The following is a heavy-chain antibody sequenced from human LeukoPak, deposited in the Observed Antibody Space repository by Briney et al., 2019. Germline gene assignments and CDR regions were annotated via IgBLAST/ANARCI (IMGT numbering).Heavy chain of an antibody. CDR3: ARFIAAAGTDY. CDR2: ISSSSSYI. CDR1: GFTFSSYS. Sequence: PGGSLRLSCAASGFTFSSYSMNWVRQAPGKGLEWVSSISSSSSYIYYADSVKGRFTISRDNAKNSLYLQMDSLRAEDTAVYYCARFIAAAGTDYWGQGTLVTVSS. D-gene: IGHD6-13*01. V-gene: IGHV3-21*01. J-gene: IGHJ4*02.